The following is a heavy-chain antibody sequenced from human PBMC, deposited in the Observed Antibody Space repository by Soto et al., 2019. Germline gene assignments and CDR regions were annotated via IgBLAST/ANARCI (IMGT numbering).Heavy chain of an antibody. D-gene: IGHD6-6*01. Sequence: EVQLVQSGAEVKTPGESLQISCTGSGYSFTSYWIGWVRQMPGKGLGWMGIIYTGDSDTRYSPSFQGQVTISADKSSSTAYLQWSSLKDSDTAMYDCARESISARLDDWGQGTLVTVSS. CDR2: IYTGDSDT. CDR3: ARESISARLDD. V-gene: IGHV5-51*01. J-gene: IGHJ4*02. CDR1: GYSFTSYW.